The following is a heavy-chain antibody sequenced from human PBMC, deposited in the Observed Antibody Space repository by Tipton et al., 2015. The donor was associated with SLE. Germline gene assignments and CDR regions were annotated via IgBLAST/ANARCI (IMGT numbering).Heavy chain of an antibody. V-gene: IGHV4-61*02. CDR3: ARGTESDV. CDR2: INFSGST. J-gene: IGHJ6*02. Sequence: LRLSCTVSGYSITTGTYSWTWIRQPAGKGLEWIGRINFSGSTDYSPSLNSRVTISADTSKNQFSLNLRSVTAADTAVYYCARGTESDVWGQGIAVTVSS. D-gene: IGHD3/OR15-3a*01. CDR1: GYSITTGTYS.